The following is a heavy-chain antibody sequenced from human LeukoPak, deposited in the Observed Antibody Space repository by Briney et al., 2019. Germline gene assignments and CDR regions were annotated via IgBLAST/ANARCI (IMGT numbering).Heavy chain of an antibody. J-gene: IGHJ6*02. Sequence: GGSLRLSCATSGFTFSSYTMNWVRQAPGKGLEWISSILSDSGTTIHYADSVKGRFTISRDNAKNSLSLQMNSLRVEDTAVYYCVRGTSHPVWGQGTTVTASS. V-gene: IGHV3-48*04. CDR1: GFTFSSYT. CDR2: ILSDSGTTI. CDR3: VRGTSHPV. D-gene: IGHD1-14*01.